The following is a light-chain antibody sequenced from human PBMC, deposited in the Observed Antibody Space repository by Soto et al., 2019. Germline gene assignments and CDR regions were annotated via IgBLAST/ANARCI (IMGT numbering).Light chain of an antibody. V-gene: IGKV3-20*01. J-gene: IGKJ1*01. CDR1: QSVSSSY. Sequence: EIVLTQSPGTLSLSPGERATLYCRASQSVSSSYLAWYQQKPGQAPSLLIYGASIRATGIPNRFSGSGSGTGFTLTISRQEPEDFSVYYCKKYGSSPTFGQGTKVEIK. CDR2: GAS. CDR3: KKYGSSPT.